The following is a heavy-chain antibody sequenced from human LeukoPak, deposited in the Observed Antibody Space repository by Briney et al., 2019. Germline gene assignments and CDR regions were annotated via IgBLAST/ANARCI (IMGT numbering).Heavy chain of an antibody. CDR1: GGSFSGYY. Sequence: SETLSLTCAVYGGSFSGYYWSWIRQPPGTGLEWIGEINHSGSTNYNPSLKSRVTISVDTSKNQFSLKLSSVTAADTAVYYCARGVRYYGSGSYHSTPLFDYWGQGTLVTVSS. J-gene: IGHJ4*02. V-gene: IGHV4-34*01. D-gene: IGHD3-10*01. CDR3: ARGVRYYGSGSYHSTPLFDY. CDR2: INHSGST.